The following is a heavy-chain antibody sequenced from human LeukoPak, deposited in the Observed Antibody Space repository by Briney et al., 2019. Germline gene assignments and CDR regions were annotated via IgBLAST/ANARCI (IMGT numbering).Heavy chain of an antibody. CDR1: GFTFSSYA. D-gene: IGHD4-23*01. V-gene: IGHV3-23*01. CDR3: ANLDTVADEGVDY. J-gene: IGHJ4*02. Sequence: PWGSLRLSCAASGFTFSSYAMSWVRQAPEKGLEWVSTISVSGGSTYYADSVKGRFTISRDNSKNTLYLQMNSLRAEDTAVYYCANLDTVADEGVDYWGQGTLVTVSS. CDR2: ISVSGGST.